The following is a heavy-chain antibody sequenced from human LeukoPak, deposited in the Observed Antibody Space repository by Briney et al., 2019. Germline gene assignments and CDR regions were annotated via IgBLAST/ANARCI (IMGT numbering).Heavy chain of an antibody. CDR1: GFTFSSHT. Sequence: GGSLRLSCAASGFTFSSHTMNWVRQAPGKGLEWVSSISSTSTSIYHADSMKGRFTISRDNSKNTLYLQVNSLRAEDTAMYYCARNILFAFDIWGQGTMVTVSS. V-gene: IGHV3-21*04. CDR2: ISSTSTSI. J-gene: IGHJ3*02. CDR3: ARNILFAFDI. D-gene: IGHD2/OR15-2a*01.